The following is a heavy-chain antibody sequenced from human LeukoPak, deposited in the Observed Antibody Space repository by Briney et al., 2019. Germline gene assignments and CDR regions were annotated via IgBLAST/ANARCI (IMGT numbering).Heavy chain of an antibody. CDR1: GFTLSSNY. D-gene: IGHD3-3*01. CDR2: IYSGGST. V-gene: IGHV3-53*01. J-gene: IGHJ6*02. Sequence: GGSLRLSCAASGFTLSSNYMSWVRQAPGKGLEWVSVIYSGGSTYYADSVKGRFTISRDNSKNTLYLQMNSLRAEDTAVYYCASPYYDFWSGYYTSRMDVWGQGTTVTVSS. CDR3: ASPYYDFWSGYYTSRMDV.